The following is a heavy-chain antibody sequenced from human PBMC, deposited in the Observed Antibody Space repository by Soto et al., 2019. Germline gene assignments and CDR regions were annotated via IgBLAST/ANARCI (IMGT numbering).Heavy chain of an antibody. V-gene: IGHV4-31*03. CDR1: GGSISSGGYY. J-gene: IGHJ4*02. D-gene: IGHD2-15*01. CDR2: IYYSGST. Sequence: QVQLQESGPGLVKPSQTLSLTCTVSGGSISSGGYYWSWIRQHPGKGLEWIGYIYYSGSTYYNPSLKSRFTISVDTSKNQFSLRLSSVTAADTAVYYCARGVWCSGGSCPDYWGQGTLVTVSS. CDR3: ARGVWCSGGSCPDY.